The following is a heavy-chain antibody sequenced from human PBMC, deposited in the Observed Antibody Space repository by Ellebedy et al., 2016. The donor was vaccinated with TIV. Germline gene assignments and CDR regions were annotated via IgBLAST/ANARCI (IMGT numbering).Heavy chain of an antibody. V-gene: IGHV3-53*01. CDR1: EFPVSSNY. D-gene: IGHD3-16*01. J-gene: IGHJ6*02. CDR3: ASRSYEYYYYGIDV. CDR2: IYSGGST. Sequence: GESLKISCAASEFPVSSNYINWVRQAPGKGLEWVSVIYSGGSTYYADSVKGRFTISRDNSKNTLYLHMNSLRAEDTAVYYCASRSYEYYYYGIDVWGQGTTVTVSS.